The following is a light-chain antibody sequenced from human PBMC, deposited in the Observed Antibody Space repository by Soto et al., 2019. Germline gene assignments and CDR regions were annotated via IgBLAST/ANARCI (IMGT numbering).Light chain of an antibody. J-gene: IGKJ1*01. Sequence: DIVMTQSPDSLAVSLGERATINCKSSQSVLNSYNNKNYLAWYQQKPGQPHKLRIYWASTRRYGVPDRFSGSGSGTDFTLTISRTQAEDVAVYYCQKSYSTPRTFGQGTKVEIK. CDR1: QSVLNSYNNKNY. CDR2: WAS. V-gene: IGKV4-1*01. CDR3: QKSYSTPRT.